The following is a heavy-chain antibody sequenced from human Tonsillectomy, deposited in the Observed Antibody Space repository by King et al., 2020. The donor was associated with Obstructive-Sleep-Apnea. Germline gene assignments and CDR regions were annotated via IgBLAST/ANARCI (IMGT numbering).Heavy chain of an antibody. D-gene: IGHD2-15*01. CDR2: IDPSDSFI. V-gene: IGHV5-10-1*03. CDR3: ARNRYCSGGSCYSAFDI. CDR1: GYRFTSYW. J-gene: IGHJ3*02. Sequence: EVQLVESGADVKKPGESQWISCQGSGYRFTSYWITWVRQMPGKGLEWMGRIDPSDSFINLSPSFQGHVTISVDKSTSTAYLQWGSLKASDTAMYYCARNRYCSGGSCYSAFDIWGQGTLVTVSS.